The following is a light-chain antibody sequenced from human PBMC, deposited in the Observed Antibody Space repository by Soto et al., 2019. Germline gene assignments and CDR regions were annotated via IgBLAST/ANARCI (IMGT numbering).Light chain of an antibody. J-gene: IGKJ1*01. CDR1: QSITTW. CDR3: QQYNSYSMT. Sequence: DIQMTQSPSTLSASVGDRVTITCRASQSITTWLAWYQQKPGKAPKLLSHKTFSLESGVPSRFSGSGSGTEFTLTISSLQPDDLATYYCQQYNSYSMTFGQGTKVDIK. V-gene: IGKV1-5*03. CDR2: KTF.